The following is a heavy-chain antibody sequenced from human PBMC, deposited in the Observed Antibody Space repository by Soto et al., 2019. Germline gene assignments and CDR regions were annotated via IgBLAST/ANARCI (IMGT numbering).Heavy chain of an antibody. V-gene: IGHV4-59*08. CDR3: ARQGFGPLHGLVDV. J-gene: IGHJ6*02. CDR2: VHHSWGS. D-gene: IGHD3-10*01. CDR1: GGSINSYY. Sequence: QVQLQESGPGLVKPSETLSLSCTVSGGSINSYYWSWIRQSPGKRMEWIGYVHHSWGSSYNPSLQGRVPISLRPSKSPFSLKVTSVTAPDPGGYYCARQGFGPLHGLVDVWGQGTTVTVSS.